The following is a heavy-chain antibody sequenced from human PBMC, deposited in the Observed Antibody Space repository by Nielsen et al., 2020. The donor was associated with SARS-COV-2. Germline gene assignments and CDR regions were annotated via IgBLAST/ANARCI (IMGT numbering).Heavy chain of an antibody. CDR3: ARPYSGSYYLGDFQH. V-gene: IGHV3-74*03. J-gene: IGHJ1*01. CDR1: GFIFRTYW. D-gene: IGHD1-26*01. CDR2: IKGDGSGT. Sequence: GGSLRLSCAASGFIFRTYWFHWVRQAPGKGLVWVSRIKGDGSGTLYADSVEGRFTISRDNAKNTLYLQMNSLRAEDTAVYYCARPYSGSYYLGDFQHWGQGTLVTVSS.